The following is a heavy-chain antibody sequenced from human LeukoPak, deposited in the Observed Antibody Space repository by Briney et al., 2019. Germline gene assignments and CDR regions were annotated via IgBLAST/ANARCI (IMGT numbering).Heavy chain of an antibody. V-gene: IGHV3-23*01. CDR2: MSGSGGST. Sequence: GGSLRLSCVASGFTFSNCAMTWVRQTPGKGLEWISAMSGSGGSTYYADSVKGRFTISRDNSMNTLYLQMNSLRVEDTAVYYCAKDREFPNFYFDHWGQGTQVTVSS. CDR3: AKDREFPNFYFDH. CDR1: GFTFSNCA. J-gene: IGHJ4*02. D-gene: IGHD4/OR15-4a*01.